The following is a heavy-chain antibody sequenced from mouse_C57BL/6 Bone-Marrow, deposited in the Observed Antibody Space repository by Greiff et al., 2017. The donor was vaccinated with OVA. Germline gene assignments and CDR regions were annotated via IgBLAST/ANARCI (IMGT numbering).Heavy chain of an antibody. V-gene: IGHV1-54*01. CDR2: INTGSGGT. CDR3: ARTRGANWDVLAY. J-gene: IGHJ3*01. CDR1: GYAFTNYL. Sequence: VQLQQSGAELVRPGTSVKVSCKASGYAFTNYLIEWVKPSPGQGLEWIGVINTGSGGTNYNDKFKGKATLTADKSSSTAYMQLSRRTSEESAVYFCARTRGANWDVLAYWGQGTLVTVSA. D-gene: IGHD4-1*01.